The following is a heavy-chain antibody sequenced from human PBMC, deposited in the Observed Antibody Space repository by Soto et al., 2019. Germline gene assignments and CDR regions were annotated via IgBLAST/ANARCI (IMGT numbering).Heavy chain of an antibody. V-gene: IGHV3-30-3*01. J-gene: IGHJ1*01. Sequence: QVQLVESGGDVVQPGRSLRLSCAASGFIFSSYVIHWVRQGPGKGLEWVELISNDGNTHYADSVKDRFTISRDNSKNKWDREMNSLRAEDTGIYYCAREDESSGYAGTFHHWGQGTLVTVSP. D-gene: IGHD3-22*01. CDR2: ISNDGNT. CDR3: AREDESSGYAGTFHH. CDR1: GFIFSSYV.